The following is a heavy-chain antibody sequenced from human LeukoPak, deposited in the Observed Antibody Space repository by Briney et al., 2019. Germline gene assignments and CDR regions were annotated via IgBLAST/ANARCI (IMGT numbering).Heavy chain of an antibody. Sequence: GGSLRLPCAASGFTFSNHAMHWVRQAPGKGLEWVAVISYDGSNKYYADSVKGRFTISRDNSKNTLYLQMNSLRAEDTAVYYCARPDYGGNWYFDLWGRGTLVTVSS. D-gene: IGHD4-23*01. CDR2: ISYDGSNK. CDR1: GFTFSNHA. V-gene: IGHV3-30-3*01. CDR3: ARPDYGGNWYFDL. J-gene: IGHJ2*01.